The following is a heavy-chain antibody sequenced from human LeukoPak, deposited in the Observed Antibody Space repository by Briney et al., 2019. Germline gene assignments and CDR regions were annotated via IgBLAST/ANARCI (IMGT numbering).Heavy chain of an antibody. D-gene: IGHD3-10*01. J-gene: IGHJ4*02. CDR3: ARAKGESLDY. Sequence: GRSLRLSCAASGFTFSSYAMHWVRQAPGKGLEWVAVISYDGSNKYYADSVKGRFTISRDNSKNTLYLQMNSLRAEDTAMYYCARAKGESLDYWGQGTLVTVSS. V-gene: IGHV3-30-3*01. CDR2: ISYDGSNK. CDR1: GFTFSSYA.